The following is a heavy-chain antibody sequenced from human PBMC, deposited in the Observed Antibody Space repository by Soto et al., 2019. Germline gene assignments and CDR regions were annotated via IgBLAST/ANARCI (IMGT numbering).Heavy chain of an antibody. Sequence: LXLSCAASVCTFSRYAMSWVRQAPGKGLEWVSAISGSGGSTYYADSVKGRFTISRDNSKNTLYLQMNSLRAEDTAVYYCAKDGAVLRYFDWFLSDFDYWGQGTPVTVYS. CDR2: ISGSGGST. V-gene: IGHV3-23*01. CDR1: VCTFSRYA. J-gene: IGHJ4*02. D-gene: IGHD3-9*01. CDR3: AKDGAVLRYFDWFLSDFDY.